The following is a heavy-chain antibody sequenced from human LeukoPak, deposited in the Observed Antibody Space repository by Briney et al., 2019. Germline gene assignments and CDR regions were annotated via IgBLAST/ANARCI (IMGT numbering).Heavy chain of an antibody. CDR2: ISNSGNTI. D-gene: IGHD3-16*01. J-gene: IGHJ4*02. CDR1: GFTFGDYY. Sequence: GGPLRLSCAASGFTFGDYYMTWIRQAPGKGLEWVSYISNSGNTIKEADSVKGRFTISRDNAQNSLFLQMKSLRAEDTAVYYCARYRVITNDYFDSWGQGTLVTVSS. V-gene: IGHV3-11*01. CDR3: ARYRVITNDYFDS.